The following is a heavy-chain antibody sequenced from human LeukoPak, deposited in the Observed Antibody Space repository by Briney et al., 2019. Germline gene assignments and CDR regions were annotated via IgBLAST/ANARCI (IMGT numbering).Heavy chain of an antibody. J-gene: IGHJ4*02. V-gene: IGHV4-59*01. CDR3: ASMSPSSWYFDY. CDR2: TYYSGST. D-gene: IGHD6-13*01. CDR1: GGSISSNY. Sequence: SETLSFTCTVAGGSISSNYWTWLAQPPGKGLEGIGYTYYSGSTNYNPSLKSRVTISVGTSKTQFSMKLRSVTAADTAVYYCASMSPSSWYFDYWGQGTLVTVSS.